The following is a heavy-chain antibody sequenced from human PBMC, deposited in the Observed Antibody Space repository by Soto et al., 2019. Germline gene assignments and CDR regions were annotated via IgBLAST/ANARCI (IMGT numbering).Heavy chain of an antibody. Sequence: GASVKVSCKASGYTFTGYYMHWVRQAPGQGLEWMGWINPNSGGTNYAQKFQGRVTMTRDTSISTAYMELSRLRSDDTAVYYCARGCTVTTFGCYYYGMDVWGQGTTVTSP. CDR1: GYTFTGYY. J-gene: IGHJ6*02. V-gene: IGHV1-2*02. CDR2: INPNSGGT. D-gene: IGHD4-17*01. CDR3: ARGCTVTTFGCYYYGMDV.